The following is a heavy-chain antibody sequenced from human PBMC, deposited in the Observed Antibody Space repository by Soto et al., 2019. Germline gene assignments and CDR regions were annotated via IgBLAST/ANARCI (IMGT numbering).Heavy chain of an antibody. D-gene: IGHD3-10*01. CDR1: GYTFTSYY. V-gene: IGHV1-46*01. Sequence: ASVKVSCKASGYTFTSYYMHWVRQAPGQGLEWMGIINPSGGSTSYAQKFQGRVTMTTDTSTSTVYMELSSLRSDDTAVYYCARDREYGSGSYYTLYYFDYWGQGTLVTVSS. CDR2: INPSGGST. CDR3: ARDREYGSGSYYTLYYFDY. J-gene: IGHJ4*02.